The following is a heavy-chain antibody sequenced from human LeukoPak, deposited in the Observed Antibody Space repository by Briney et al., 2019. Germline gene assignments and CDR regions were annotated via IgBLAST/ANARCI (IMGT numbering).Heavy chain of an antibody. CDR3: ARGPHERSGYPDD. CDR1: GYTFNTYG. D-gene: IGHD3-22*01. J-gene: IGHJ4*02. V-gene: IGHV1-18*01. CDR2: ISPYNGNP. Sequence: ASVKVSCKPSGYTFNTYGITWVRQAPGQGLEWMGWISPYNGNPNYAQKFQGRVTLTTDTSTGTAYMELRSLRSDDTAVYYCARGPHERSGYPDDWGQGTLVTVSS.